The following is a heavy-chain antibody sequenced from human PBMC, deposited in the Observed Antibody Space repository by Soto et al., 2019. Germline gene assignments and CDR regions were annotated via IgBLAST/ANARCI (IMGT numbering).Heavy chain of an antibody. V-gene: IGHV1-18*01. CDR1: GYTFTTYG. CDR3: ARDQTGTYYNEAYDL. CDR2: VSVYNGNT. J-gene: IGHJ5*02. D-gene: IGHD3-10*01. Sequence: ASVKVSCKAFGYTFTTYGIAWVRQAPGQGLEWMGWVSVYNGNTDYAQKFQGRVTMTTETSTTTVFMELRSLRSDDTAVYYCARDQTGTYYNEAYDLSGQGTQVTVSS.